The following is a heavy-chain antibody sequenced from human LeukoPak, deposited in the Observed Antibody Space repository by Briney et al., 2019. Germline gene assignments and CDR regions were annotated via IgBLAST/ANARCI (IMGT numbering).Heavy chain of an antibody. D-gene: IGHD6-6*01. J-gene: IGHJ4*02. CDR1: GFTFSTYA. CDR3: AKIEGSSSYYFDY. V-gene: IGHV3-30*18. Sequence: PGSPLTLSCAASGFTFSTYAMHWVRQAPGKGLELVAIKSYDGGSTSYADSVKRRFTISRDNSKNTLYLQMSSLRAEDTAVYYCAKIEGSSSYYFDYWGQGALVTVSS. CDR2: KSYDGGST.